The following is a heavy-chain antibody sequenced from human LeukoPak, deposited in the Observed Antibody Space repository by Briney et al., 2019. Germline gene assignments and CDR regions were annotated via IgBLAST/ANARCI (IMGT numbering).Heavy chain of an antibody. D-gene: IGHD5-18*01. CDR2: INHSGST. CDR3: ASAGYSYGIDY. CDR1: GGSFSGYY. V-gene: IGHV4-34*01. J-gene: IGHJ4*02. Sequence: SETLSLTCAVYGGSFSGYYWSWIRQPPGKGLEWIGGINHSGSTNYNPSLKSRVTISVDTSKNQFSLKLSSVTAADTAVYYCASAGYSYGIDYWGQGTLVTVSS.